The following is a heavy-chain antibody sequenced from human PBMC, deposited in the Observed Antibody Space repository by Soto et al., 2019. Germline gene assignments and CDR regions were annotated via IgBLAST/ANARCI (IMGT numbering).Heavy chain of an antibody. CDR3: AFYYYDSLAFDP. V-gene: IGHV1-24*01. J-gene: IGHJ5*02. CDR2: FDPEDGET. Sequence: ASVKVSCKVSGYTLTELSMHWVRQAPGKGLEWMGGFDPEDGETIYAQKFQGRVTMTEDTSTDTAYMELSSLRSEDTAVYYCAFYYYDSLAFDPWGQGTLVTVSS. CDR1: GYTLTELS. D-gene: IGHD3-22*01.